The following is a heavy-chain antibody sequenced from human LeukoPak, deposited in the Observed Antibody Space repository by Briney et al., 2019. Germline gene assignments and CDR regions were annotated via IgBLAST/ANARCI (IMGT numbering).Heavy chain of an antibody. J-gene: IGHJ4*02. V-gene: IGHV1-2*02. CDR1: GYTFTGYY. CDR3: ARGRMGYGDSDY. D-gene: IGHD4-17*01. Sequence: ASVKVSCKASGYTFTGYYMHWVRQAPGQGLEWMGWINPNGGGTNYAQKFQGRVTMTRDTSISTAYMELSRLRSDDTAVYYCARGRMGYGDSDYWGQGTLVTVSS. CDR2: INPNGGGT.